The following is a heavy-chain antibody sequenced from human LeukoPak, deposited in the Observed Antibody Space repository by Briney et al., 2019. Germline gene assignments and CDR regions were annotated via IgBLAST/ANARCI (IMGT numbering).Heavy chain of an antibody. CDR3: ARQRAVAGTRMVNWFDP. Sequence: SETLSLTCAVYGGSFSSYYWSWIRQPPGKGLEWIGYIYYSGSTNYNPSLKSRVTISVDTSKNQFSLKLSSVTAADTAVYYCARQRAVAGTRMVNWFDPWGQGTLVTVSS. CDR2: IYYSGST. V-gene: IGHV4-59*08. J-gene: IGHJ5*02. D-gene: IGHD6-19*01. CDR1: GGSFSSYY.